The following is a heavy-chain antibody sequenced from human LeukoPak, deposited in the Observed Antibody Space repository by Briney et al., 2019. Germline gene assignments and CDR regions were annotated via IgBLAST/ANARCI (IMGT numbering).Heavy chain of an antibody. CDR3: ARGKDTAINYYYYYYMDV. J-gene: IGHJ6*03. CDR2: MDPNSGNT. V-gene: IGHV1-8*02. CDR1: GYTFTSYG. D-gene: IGHD5-18*01. Sequence: GASVKVSCKASGYTFTSYGISWVRQAPGQGLEWMGWMDPNSGNTGYAQEFQGRVTMTRNTSISTAYMELSSLRSEDTAVYYCARGKDTAINYYYYYYMDVWGKGTTVTVSS.